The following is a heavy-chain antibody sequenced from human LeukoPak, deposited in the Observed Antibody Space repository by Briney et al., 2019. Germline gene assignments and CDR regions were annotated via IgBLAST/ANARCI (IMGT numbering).Heavy chain of an antibody. CDR2: IYPGDSDT. J-gene: IGHJ5*02. Sequence: GESLKISCKGSGYTFSSYLIVWVRQMAGKGLEWMGNIYPGDSDTRYSPSFKGQVTISADKSISTAYLQRTSLKASDTAMYYCARRAASQEWFDPWGQGALVTVSS. CDR3: ARRAASQEWFDP. V-gene: IGHV5-51*01. CDR1: GYTFSSYL. D-gene: IGHD6-25*01.